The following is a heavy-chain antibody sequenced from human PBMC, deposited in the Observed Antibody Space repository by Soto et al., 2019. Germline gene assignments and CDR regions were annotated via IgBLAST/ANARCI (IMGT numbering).Heavy chain of an antibody. J-gene: IGHJ6*02. D-gene: IGHD3-10*02. CDR2: MNPNSGNT. CDR3: ARDQWSDMIGNTVYGMAV. Sequence: ASLKVSCKASGCTFTSYDINCVRHTAGQGLELMGWMNPNSGNTGYAQKFQGRVTMTRNTSISTAYMELSSLRSEDTAVYYCARDQWSDMIGNTVYGMAVWGQGTTVTVSS. V-gene: IGHV1-8*01. CDR1: GCTFTSYD.